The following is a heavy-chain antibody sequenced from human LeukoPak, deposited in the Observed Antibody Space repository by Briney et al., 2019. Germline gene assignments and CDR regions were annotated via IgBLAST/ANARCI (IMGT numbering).Heavy chain of an antibody. CDR2: ISASGSAT. D-gene: IGHD2-15*01. V-gene: IGHV3-23*01. J-gene: IGHJ6*02. CDR1: GFIFSNYG. CDR3: ARDRVVVAARHYYYYYGMDV. Sequence: PGGSLRLSCAASGFIFSNYGMNWVRQAPGKGLEWVAAISASGSATSYADSVRGRFTISRDNSKSTTYLQMNSLRAEDTAVYYCARDRVVVAARHYYYYYGMDVWGQGTTVTVSS.